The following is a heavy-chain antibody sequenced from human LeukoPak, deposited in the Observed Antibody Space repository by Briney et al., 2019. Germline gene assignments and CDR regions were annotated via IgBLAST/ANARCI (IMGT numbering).Heavy chain of an antibody. J-gene: IGHJ5*02. D-gene: IGHD1-26*01. CDR1: GGSISSNSYH. CDR2: IYYSGST. CDR3: ARSSPWDNWFDP. Sequence: SETLSLTCTVSGGSISSNSYHWGWIRQPPGKGLEWIASIYYSGSTNYNPSLKSRVTISVDTSKNQFSLKLSSVTAADTAVYYCARSSPWDNWFDPWGQGTLVTVSS. V-gene: IGHV4-39*07.